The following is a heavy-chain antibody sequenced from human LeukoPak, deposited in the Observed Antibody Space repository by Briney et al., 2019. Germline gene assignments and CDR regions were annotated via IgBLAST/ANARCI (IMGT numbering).Heavy chain of an antibody. CDR1: GFTFDDYA. V-gene: IGHV3-43*02. CDR2: ISGDGGST. Sequence: QPGGSLRLSCAASGFTFDDYAMHWVRQAPGKGLEWVSLISGDGGSTYYADSVKGRFTISRDNSKNSLYLQMNGLRTEDTALYYCAKDASRGSSGYFYDAFDIWGQGTMVTVSS. D-gene: IGHD3-22*01. CDR3: AKDASRGSSGYFYDAFDI. J-gene: IGHJ3*02.